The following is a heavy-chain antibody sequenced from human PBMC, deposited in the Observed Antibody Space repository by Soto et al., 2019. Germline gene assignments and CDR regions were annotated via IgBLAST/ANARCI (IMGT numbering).Heavy chain of an antibody. D-gene: IGHD6-19*01. V-gene: IGHV4-39*01. CDR2: IYYSGNT. CDR1: GGSISGGTYY. J-gene: IGHJ4*02. Sequence: QLQLQESGPGLVKPSETLSLTCAVSGGSISGGTYYWGWIRQPPGKGLEWIGSIYYSGNTYYNPSLKSRVIMSVDTSKNQFSLKLSSVTAADTAMYYCAKTSFGLVRPFDCWGQGTLVTVSS. CDR3: AKTSFGLVRPFDC.